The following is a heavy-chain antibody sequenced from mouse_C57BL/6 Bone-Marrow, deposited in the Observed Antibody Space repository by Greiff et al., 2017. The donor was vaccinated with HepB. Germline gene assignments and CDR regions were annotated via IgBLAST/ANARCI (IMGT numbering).Heavy chain of an antibody. Sequence: QVQLQQPGAELVKPGASVKMSCKASGYTFTSYWITWVKQRPGQGLEWIGDIYPGSGSTNYNEKFKSKATLTVDTSSSTAYMQRSSLTSEDSAVYYCARGSTMIPCVDYWGQGTTLTVSS. CDR2: IYPGSGST. CDR1: GYTFTSYW. V-gene: IGHV1-55*01. CDR3: ARGSTMIPCVDY. J-gene: IGHJ2*01. D-gene: IGHD2-4*01.